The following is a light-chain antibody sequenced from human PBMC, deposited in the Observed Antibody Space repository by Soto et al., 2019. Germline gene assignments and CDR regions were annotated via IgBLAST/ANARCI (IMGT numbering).Light chain of an antibody. CDR1: QSVSYH. Sequence: VVMMQTPATLSVSPGGRVTLSCRASQSVSYHVAWYQQKPGQTPRLLIYGASTRATGIPARFSGSGSGTEFTLIISSLQSEDSAVYYCQQYNSWLWTFGQGTKVDIK. J-gene: IGKJ1*01. CDR3: QQYNSWLWT. V-gene: IGKV3-15*01. CDR2: GAS.